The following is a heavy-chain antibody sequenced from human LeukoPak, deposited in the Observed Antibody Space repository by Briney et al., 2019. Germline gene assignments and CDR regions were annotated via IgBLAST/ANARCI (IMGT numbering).Heavy chain of an antibody. Sequence: GGSLRLSCAASGFTFSSYAMSWVRQAPGKGLEWVSAISGSGGSTYYAGSVKGRFTISRDNSKNTLYLQMNSLRAEDTAVYYCAKDSYYYGSGSYLRIDYWGQGTLVTVSS. CDR3: AKDSYYYGSGSYLRIDY. V-gene: IGHV3-23*01. CDR2: ISGSGGST. CDR1: GFTFSSYA. J-gene: IGHJ4*02. D-gene: IGHD3-10*01.